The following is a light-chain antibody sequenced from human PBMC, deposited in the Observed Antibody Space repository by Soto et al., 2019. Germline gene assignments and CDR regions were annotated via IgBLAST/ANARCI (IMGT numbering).Light chain of an antibody. CDR1: QSLLHSNGYNY. CDR2: LGS. J-gene: IGKJ2*01. Sequence: DIVMTQSPLSLPVTPREPASISCRSSQSLLHSNGYNYLDWYLQKPGQSPQLLIYLGSNRASGVPDRFSGSGSGTDFTLKISRVEAEDVGVYYCMQALQTRTFGQGTKLEIK. V-gene: IGKV2-28*01. CDR3: MQALQTRT.